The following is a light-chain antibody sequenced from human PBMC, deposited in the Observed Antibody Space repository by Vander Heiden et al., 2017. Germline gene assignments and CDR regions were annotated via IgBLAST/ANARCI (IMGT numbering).Light chain of an antibody. J-gene: IGKJ1*01. CDR3: QHSYSTPPWT. V-gene: IGKV1-39*01. Sequence: DIHITQSPSSLSAAVGDRVTITCQASQSISSYLNWYQQKPGKAPKLLIYVVSSLQSGVPSRFSGRGSGTDFTLTISSLQPEDFATYYCQHSYSTPPWTFGQGTKVEIK. CDR2: VVS. CDR1: QSISSY.